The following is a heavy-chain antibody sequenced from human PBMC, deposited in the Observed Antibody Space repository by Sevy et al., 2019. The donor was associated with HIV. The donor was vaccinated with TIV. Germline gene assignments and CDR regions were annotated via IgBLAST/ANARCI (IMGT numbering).Heavy chain of an antibody. CDR1: GFNLGDYA. D-gene: IGHD5-18*01. Sequence: GGSLRLSCPTSGFNLGDYAMSWVRQSPGKGLEWVGFMRSKAFAGTTEYAASVKGRFTISTDDSKASTHLQMNSLRAEDTGVYYCIRSGHLGYTAMVPDYWGQGTLVTVSS. V-gene: IGHV3-49*04. J-gene: IGHJ4*02. CDR2: MRSKAFAGTT. CDR3: IRSGHLGYTAMVPDY.